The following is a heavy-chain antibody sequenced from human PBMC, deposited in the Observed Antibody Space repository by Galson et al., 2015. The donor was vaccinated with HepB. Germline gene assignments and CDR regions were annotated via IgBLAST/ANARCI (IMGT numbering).Heavy chain of an antibody. J-gene: IGHJ6*02. V-gene: IGHV7-4-1*02. Sequence: SVKVSCKASGYTFTKYAMNWVRPAPGQGLEWMGWIDTKTGNPSYGQGFTGRFVFSLDTSVTTAYLQINSLKAEDSAIYYCGYGSASYSYAMDVWGQGTTVTVSS. CDR1: GYTFTKYA. D-gene: IGHD2-15*01. CDR3: GYGSASYSYAMDV. CDR2: IDTKTGNP.